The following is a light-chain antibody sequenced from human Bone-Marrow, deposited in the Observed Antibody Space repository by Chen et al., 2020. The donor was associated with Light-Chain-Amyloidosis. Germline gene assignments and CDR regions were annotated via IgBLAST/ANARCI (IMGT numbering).Light chain of an antibody. J-gene: IGLJ3*02. CDR1: NIGSTS. V-gene: IGLV3-21*02. CDR2: DDS. CDR3: QVWDRSSDRPV. Sequence: SYVLTQPSSVSVAPGQTGTLACGGNNIGSTSVHWYQQTPGQAPLLVVYDDSDRPSGIPEGLSGYNSGNTATLTISRVEAGDEDDYYCQVWDRSSDRPVFGGGTKLTVL.